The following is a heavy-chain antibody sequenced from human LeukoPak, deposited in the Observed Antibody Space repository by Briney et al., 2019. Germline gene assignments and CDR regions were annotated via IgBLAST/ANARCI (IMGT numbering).Heavy chain of an antibody. V-gene: IGHV3-23*01. CDR1: GFTFSNYA. CDR2: ISSRGDST. J-gene: IGHJ3*02. Sequence: GGSLRLSCAASGFTFSNYAMSWVRQVPGRGLEWVSTISSRGDSTYDAASVKGRFTISRDNTKNTLFLQMNSLRAEDTAVYYCASDDALWDNALDIWGQGTMVTVSS. CDR3: ASDDALWDNALDI. D-gene: IGHD1-26*01.